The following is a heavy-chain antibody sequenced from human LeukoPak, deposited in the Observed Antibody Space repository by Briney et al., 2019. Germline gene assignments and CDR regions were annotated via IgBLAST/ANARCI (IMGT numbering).Heavy chain of an antibody. J-gene: IGHJ4*02. D-gene: IGHD3-22*01. V-gene: IGHV4-30-2*01. CDR1: GGSISSYS. CDR3: ARSDSSGYYFGY. Sequence: PSETLSLTCTVSGGSISSYSWSWIRQPPGKGLEWIGYIYHSGSTYYNPSLKSRVTISVDRSKNQFSLKLSSVTAAATAVYYCARSDSSGYYFGYWGQGTLVTVSS. CDR2: IYHSGST.